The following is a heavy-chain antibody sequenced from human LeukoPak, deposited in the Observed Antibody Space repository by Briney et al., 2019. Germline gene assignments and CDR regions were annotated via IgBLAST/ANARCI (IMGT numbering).Heavy chain of an antibody. CDR1: GFTFSYYW. V-gene: IGHV3-74*01. J-gene: IGHJ4*02. D-gene: IGHD3-16*02. CDR2: INSDGSSA. CDR3: ARAVDDYVWGSYRPPGH. Sequence: GGSLRVSCAASGFTFSYYWMHWVRQAPGKGLVWVSRINSDGSSASYADSVKGRFTISRDNAKNSLYLQMNSLRVEDTAVYYCARAVDDYVWGSYRPPGHWGQGTLVTVSS.